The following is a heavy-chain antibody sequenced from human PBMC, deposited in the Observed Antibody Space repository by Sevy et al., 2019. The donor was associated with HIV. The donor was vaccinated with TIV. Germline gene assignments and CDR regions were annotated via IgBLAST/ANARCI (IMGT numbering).Heavy chain of an antibody. V-gene: IGHV3-23*01. D-gene: IGHD2-8*02. Sequence: GGSLRLPCVASGFIFSSYAMSWVRQAPGKGLEWVSAISGGSDDIFYADSVKGRFTISRDNSKNTLYLQMNSLRAEDTAVYYCAKRGPAWSFDYWGQGTLVTVSS. CDR1: GFIFSSYA. J-gene: IGHJ4*02. CDR3: AKRGPAWSFDY. CDR2: ISGGSDDI.